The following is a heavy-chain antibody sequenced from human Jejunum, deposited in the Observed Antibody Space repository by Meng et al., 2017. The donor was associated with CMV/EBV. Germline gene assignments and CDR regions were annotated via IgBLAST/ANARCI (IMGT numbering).Heavy chain of an antibody. CDR3: LKGLLPGANHYFDY. D-gene: IGHD1-26*01. Sequence: EVQLLESGGGLIQPGGSLRLSCAASGFTFSSYAMIWVRPAPRKGLEWVSRIWDSCCSKNYASSVRGRFTIPKNNSKNTLYLQVNNLRPEDTAFYYCLKGLLPGANHYFDYWGQGTLVTVSS. CDR2: IWDSCCSK. CDR1: GFTFSSYA. J-gene: IGHJ4*02. V-gene: IGHV3-23*01.